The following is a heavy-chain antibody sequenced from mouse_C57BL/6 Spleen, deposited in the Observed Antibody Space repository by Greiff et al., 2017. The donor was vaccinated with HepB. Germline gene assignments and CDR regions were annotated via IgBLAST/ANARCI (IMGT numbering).Heavy chain of an antibody. J-gene: IGHJ2*01. D-gene: IGHD2-4*01. CDR2: IDPSDSYT. CDR1: GYTFTSYW. Sequence: VQLQQPGAELVRPGTSVKLSCEASGYTFTSYWMHWVKQRPGQGLEWIGVIDPSDSYTNYNQKFKGKATLTVDTSSSTAYMQLSSLTSEDSAVYYCARPGDYDGFDYWGQGTTLTVSS. V-gene: IGHV1-59*01. CDR3: ARPGDYDGFDY.